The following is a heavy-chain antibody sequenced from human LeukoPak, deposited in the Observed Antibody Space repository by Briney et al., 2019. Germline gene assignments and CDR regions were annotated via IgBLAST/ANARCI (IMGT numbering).Heavy chain of an antibody. CDR2: IYYSGST. J-gene: IGHJ4*02. D-gene: IGHD5-18*01. Sequence: PSETLSLTCTVSGGSISSSSYYWGCIRPPPGKGLKWIGSIYYSGSTYYNPSLKSRVTISVDTSKNQFSLKLSSVTAADTAVYYCARGGYSYGYGVGNDYWGQGTLVTVSS. CDR1: GGSISSSSYY. V-gene: IGHV4-39*01. CDR3: ARGGYSYGYGVGNDY.